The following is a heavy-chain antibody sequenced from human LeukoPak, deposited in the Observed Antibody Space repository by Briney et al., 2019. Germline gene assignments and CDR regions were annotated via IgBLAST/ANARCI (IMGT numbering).Heavy chain of an antibody. V-gene: IGHV4-59*01. D-gene: IGHD4-17*01. J-gene: IGHJ6*02. CDR3: ARAPGGDYVEVSGYYYGMDV. Sequence: SETLSLTCTVSGGSISSYYWSWIRQPPGNGLEWIGYIYYSGSTNYNPSLKSRVTISVDTSKNQFSLKLSSVTAADTAVYYCARAPGGDYVEVSGYYYGMDVWGQGTTVTVSS. CDR2: IYYSGST. CDR1: GGSISSYY.